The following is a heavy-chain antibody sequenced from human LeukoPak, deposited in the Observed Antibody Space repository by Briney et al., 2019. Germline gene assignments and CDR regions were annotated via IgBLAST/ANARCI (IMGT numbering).Heavy chain of an antibody. Sequence: ASVKVSCKASGYTFTSYDINWVRQATGQGLEWMGWMNPNSGNTGYAQKFQGRVTMTRNTSISTAYMELSRLRSDDTAVYYCRYAEYCSGGSCYSFDYWGQGTLVTVSS. V-gene: IGHV1-8*01. CDR2: MNPNSGNT. J-gene: IGHJ4*02. CDR3: RYAEYCSGGSCYSFDY. CDR1: GYTFTSYD. D-gene: IGHD2-15*01.